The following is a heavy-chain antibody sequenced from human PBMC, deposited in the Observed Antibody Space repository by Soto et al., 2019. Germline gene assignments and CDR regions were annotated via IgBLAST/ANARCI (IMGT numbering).Heavy chain of an antibody. D-gene: IGHD2-2*01. J-gene: IGHJ6*02. Sequence: VQLVQSGAEVKQPGSSVKVSCKAPGGTFSSYAISWVRQAPGQGLEWMGGIIPIFGTANYAQKFQGRVTITADESTSTGYMELSSLRSEDTAVYYCARSQGGSTSLDIYYYDYYGMDVWGQGTTVTVSS. CDR3: ARSQGGSTSLDIYYYDYYGMDV. CDR1: GGTFSSYA. V-gene: IGHV1-69*01. CDR2: IIPIFGTA.